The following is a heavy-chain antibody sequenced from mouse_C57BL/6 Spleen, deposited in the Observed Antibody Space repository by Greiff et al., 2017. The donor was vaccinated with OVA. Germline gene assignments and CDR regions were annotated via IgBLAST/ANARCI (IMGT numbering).Heavy chain of an antibody. CDR3: ARFEATGYAMDY. V-gene: IGHV1-80*01. CDR2: IYPGDGDT. Sequence: VQLQQSGAELVKPGASVKISCKASGYAFSSYWMNWVKQRPGKGLEWIGQIYPGDGDTNYNGKFKGKATLTADKSSSTAYMKLSSLASEDSAVYFCARFEATGYAMDYWGQGTSVTVSS. D-gene: IGHD1-1*01. J-gene: IGHJ4*01. CDR1: GYAFSSYW.